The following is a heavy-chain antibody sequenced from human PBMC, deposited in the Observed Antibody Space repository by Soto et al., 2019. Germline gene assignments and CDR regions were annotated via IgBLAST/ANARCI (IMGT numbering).Heavy chain of an antibody. Sequence: QVQLQQSGPGLVKPSQTLSLTCAISGDSVSSNSAAWNWIRQSPSRGLEWLGRTYYRSKWYNDYAVSVKSRIASNPDTSKNQFSLQLNSVTPEDTAVYYCARVLSQWLARAGPRNYYYGMDVWGQGTTVTVSS. CDR2: TYYRSKWYN. CDR3: ARVLSQWLARAGPRNYYYGMDV. CDR1: GDSVSSNSAA. D-gene: IGHD6-19*01. J-gene: IGHJ6*02. V-gene: IGHV6-1*01.